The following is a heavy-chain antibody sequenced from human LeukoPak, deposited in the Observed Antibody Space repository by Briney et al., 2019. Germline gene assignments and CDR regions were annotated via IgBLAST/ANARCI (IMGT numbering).Heavy chain of an antibody. Sequence: GASVKVSCKASGYTFTSYGINWVRQAPGQGPEWMGWISAYNGNTKYAQNLQGRVTMTTDTSTSTAYMELRSLRSEDTAVYYCARGRRIAAARYYFDYWGQGTLVTVSS. D-gene: IGHD6-13*01. V-gene: IGHV1-18*01. CDR1: GYTFTSYG. CDR2: ISAYNGNT. J-gene: IGHJ4*02. CDR3: ARGRRIAAARYYFDY.